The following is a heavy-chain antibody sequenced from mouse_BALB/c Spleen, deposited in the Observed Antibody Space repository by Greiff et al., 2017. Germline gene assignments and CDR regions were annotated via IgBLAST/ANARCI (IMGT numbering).Heavy chain of an antibody. Sequence: EVQGVESGPGLVKPSQSLSLTCTVTGYSITSDYAWNWIRQFPGNKLEWMGYISYSGSTSYNPSLKSRISITRDTSKNQFFLQLNSVTTEDTATYYCARDRYDAYYFDYWGQGTTLTVSS. J-gene: IGHJ2*01. V-gene: IGHV3-2*02. CDR2: ISYSGST. D-gene: IGHD2-14*01. CDR1: GYSITSDYA. CDR3: ARDRYDAYYFDY.